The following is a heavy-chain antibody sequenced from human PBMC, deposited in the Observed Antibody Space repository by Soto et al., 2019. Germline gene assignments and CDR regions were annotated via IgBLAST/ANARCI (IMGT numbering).Heavy chain of an antibody. D-gene: IGHD3-22*01. CDR2: INPNSGGT. Sequence: ASVKVSCKASGYTFTGYYVHWVRQAPGQGLEWMGWINPNSGGTKSAQKFQGRVTMTRDTSINTAYMELSRLRSDDTAVYYCARRKGDYYDSSGYHYYFDYWGQGTTVTVSS. CDR3: ARRKGDYYDSSGYHYYFDY. J-gene: IGHJ4*03. V-gene: IGHV1-2*02. CDR1: GYTFTGYY.